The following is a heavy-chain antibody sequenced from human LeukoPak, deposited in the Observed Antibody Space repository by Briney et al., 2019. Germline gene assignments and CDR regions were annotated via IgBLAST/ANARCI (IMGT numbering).Heavy chain of an antibody. J-gene: IGHJ6*03. Sequence: ASVKVSCKVSGYTLTELSMHWVRQAPGKGLEWMGGFDPEDGETIYAQKFQGRVTMTEDTSTDTAYMELSSLRSEDTAVYYCATARVVPAAKGGYYYYMDVWGKGTTVTVSS. D-gene: IGHD2-2*01. CDR3: ATARVVPAAKGGYYYYMDV. CDR1: GYTLTELS. V-gene: IGHV1-24*01. CDR2: FDPEDGET.